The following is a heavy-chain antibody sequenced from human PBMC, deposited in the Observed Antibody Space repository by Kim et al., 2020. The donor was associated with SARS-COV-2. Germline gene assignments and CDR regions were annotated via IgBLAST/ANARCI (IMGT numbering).Heavy chain of an antibody. V-gene: IGHV1-46*01. CDR1: GYTFTSYY. CDR3: ASGDLGITMVRGVLPDY. Sequence: ASVKVSCKASGYTFTSYYMHWVRQAPGQGLEWMGIINPSGGSTSYAQKFQGRVTMTRDTSTSTVYMELSSLRSEDTAVYYCASGDLGITMVRGVLPDYWGQGTLVTVSS. D-gene: IGHD3-10*01. CDR2: INPSGGST. J-gene: IGHJ4*02.